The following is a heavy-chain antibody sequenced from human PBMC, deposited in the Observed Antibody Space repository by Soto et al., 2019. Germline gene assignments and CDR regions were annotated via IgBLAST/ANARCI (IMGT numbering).Heavy chain of an antibody. Sequence: QVQLQESGPGLVKPSQTLSLTCTVSGGSISSGGYYWSWIRQHPGKGLEWIGYIYYSGSTYYNPSLKSRVTISVDTSKNQFSLKLSSVTAADTAVYYCARDHYGGNSYYYGMDVWGQGTTVTVSS. J-gene: IGHJ6*02. D-gene: IGHD4-17*01. CDR2: IYYSGST. CDR3: ARDHYGGNSYYYGMDV. CDR1: GGSISSGGYY. V-gene: IGHV4-31*03.